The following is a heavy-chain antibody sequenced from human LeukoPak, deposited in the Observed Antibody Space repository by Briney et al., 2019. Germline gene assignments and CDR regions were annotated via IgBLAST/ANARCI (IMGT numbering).Heavy chain of an antibody. CDR3: ARGKKYQLLMTFDY. D-gene: IGHD2-2*01. CDR2: IKQDGSEK. J-gene: IGHJ4*02. Sequence: GGSLRLSCAASGFTFSSYWMSWVRQAPGKGLEWVANIKQDGSEKYHVDSVKGRFTISRDNAKNSLYLQMNSLRAEDTAVYYCARGKKYQLLMTFDYWGQGTLVTVSS. CDR1: GFTFSSYW. V-gene: IGHV3-7*03.